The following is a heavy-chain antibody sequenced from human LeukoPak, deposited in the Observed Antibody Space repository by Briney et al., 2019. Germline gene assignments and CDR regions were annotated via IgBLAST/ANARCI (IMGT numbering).Heavy chain of an antibody. CDR1: GGSISSGDYY. J-gene: IGHJ5*02. Sequence: PSETLSLTCTVSGGSISSGDYYWSWIRQPPGKGLEWIGYIYYSGSTYYNPSLKSRVTISVDTSKNQFSLKLSSVTAADTAVYYCAREGRGVVVPAAMWANWFDPWGQGTLVTVSS. V-gene: IGHV4-30-4*08. CDR2: IYYSGST. D-gene: IGHD2-2*01. CDR3: AREGRGVVVPAAMWANWFDP.